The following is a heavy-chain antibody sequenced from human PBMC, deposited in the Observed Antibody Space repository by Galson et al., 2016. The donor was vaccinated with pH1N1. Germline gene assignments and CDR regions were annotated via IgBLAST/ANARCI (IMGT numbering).Heavy chain of an antibody. CDR1: GLTFSNYA. CDR2: LSGSADRS. CDR3: ARVGSVIGVVTGATPTPGWFDP. J-gene: IGHJ5*02. D-gene: IGHD2-21*02. V-gene: IGHV3-23*01. Sequence: SLRLSCAAPGLTFSNYAMTWVRQAPGKGLEWLATLSGSADRSHYRDSVKGRFTISRDNSKNALFLQMNGLRVDDTAVYYCARVGSVIGVVTGATPTPGWFDPWGQGTLVTVSS.